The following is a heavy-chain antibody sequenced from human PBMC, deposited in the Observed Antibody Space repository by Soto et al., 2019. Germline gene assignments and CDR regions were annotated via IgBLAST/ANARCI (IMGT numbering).Heavy chain of an antibody. CDR1: GYTFTSYG. D-gene: IGHD3-16*02. CDR3: ARDSEFMITFGGVIPWFDP. CDR2: ISAYNGNT. J-gene: IGHJ5*02. Sequence: GPVKVSCKASGYTFTSYGISWVRQAPGQGLEWMGWISAYNGNTNYAQKLQGRVTMTTDTSTSTAYMELRSLRSDDTAVYYCARDSEFMITFGGVIPWFDPWGQGTLVTVSS. V-gene: IGHV1-18*01.